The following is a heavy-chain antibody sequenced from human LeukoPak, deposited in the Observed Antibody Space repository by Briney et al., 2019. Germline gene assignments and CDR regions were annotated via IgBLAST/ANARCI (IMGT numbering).Heavy chain of an antibody. V-gene: IGHV1-46*03. J-gene: IGHJ5*02. Sequence: ASVKVSCKASGYTFTSYYMHWVRQAPGQGLEWIGIINPSGGSTSYAQKFQGRVTMTRDTSTSTVYMGLSSLRSEDTAVYYCARGGAEQQLVLSWFDPWGQGTLVTVSS. D-gene: IGHD6-13*01. CDR3: ARGGAEQQLVLSWFDP. CDR2: INPSGGST. CDR1: GYTFTSYY.